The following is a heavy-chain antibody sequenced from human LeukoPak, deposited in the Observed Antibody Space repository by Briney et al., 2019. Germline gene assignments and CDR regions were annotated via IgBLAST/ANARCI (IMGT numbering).Heavy chain of an antibody. CDR3: AGGYSSSWYVNDY. V-gene: IGHV1-8*01. J-gene: IGHJ4*02. CDR2: MNPNSGNT. CDR1: EYTFTSYD. Sequence: GASVKVSCKASEYTFTSYDINWVRQATGQGLEWMGWMNPNSGNTGYAQKFQGRVTMTRNTSISTAYMELSSLRSEDTAVYYCAGGYSSSWYVNDYWGQGTLVTVSS. D-gene: IGHD6-13*01.